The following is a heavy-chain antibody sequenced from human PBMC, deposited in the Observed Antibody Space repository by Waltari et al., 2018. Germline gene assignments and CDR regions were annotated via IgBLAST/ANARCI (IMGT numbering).Heavy chain of an antibody. Sequence: QVQLVQSGAEVKKPGASVKVSCKASGYTFTGYYMHWVRQAPGQGLEWMGRINPNSGGTNYEQKFQGRVTMTRDTSISSAYMELSRLRSDDTAVYYCARVERYCSGGSCYSEDYYYYGMDVWGQGTTVTVSS. CDR1: GYTFTGYY. V-gene: IGHV1-2*06. D-gene: IGHD2-15*01. CDR3: ARVERYCSGGSCYSEDYYYYGMDV. J-gene: IGHJ6*02. CDR2: INPNSGGT.